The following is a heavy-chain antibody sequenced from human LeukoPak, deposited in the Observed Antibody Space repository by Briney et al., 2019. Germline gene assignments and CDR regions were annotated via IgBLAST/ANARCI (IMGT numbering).Heavy chain of an antibody. D-gene: IGHD6-19*01. CDR1: GFTFSNYA. V-gene: IGHV3-23*01. CDR3: GKTTTGYSSGRYPGWPVDY. Sequence: PGGSLRLSCAASGFTFSNYAMYWVRQAPGKGLEWVSGVFGSGGSAHYADSVKGRFTISRDNSKNTVYLEINSLSAEDTAIYYCGKTTTGYSSGRYPGWPVDYWGQGTLVTVSS. CDR2: VFGSGGSA. J-gene: IGHJ4*02.